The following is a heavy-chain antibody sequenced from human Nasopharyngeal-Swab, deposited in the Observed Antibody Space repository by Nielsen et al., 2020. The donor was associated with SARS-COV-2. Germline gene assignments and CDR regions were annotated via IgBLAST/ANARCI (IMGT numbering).Heavy chain of an antibody. CDR1: GFTFSSYE. J-gene: IGHJ4*02. CDR3: ATLRDGYSFDY. D-gene: IGHD5-24*01. CDR2: ISSSGSTI. Sequence: GGSLRLSCAASGFTFSSYEMNWVRQVPGKGLEWVSYISSSGSTIYYADSVKGRFTISRDNAKNSLYLQMNSLRAEDTAVYYCATLRDGYSFDYLGQGTLVTVAS. V-gene: IGHV3-48*03.